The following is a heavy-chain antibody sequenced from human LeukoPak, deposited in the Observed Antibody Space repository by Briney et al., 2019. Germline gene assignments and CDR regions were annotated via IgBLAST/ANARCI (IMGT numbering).Heavy chain of an antibody. CDR3: ARIAAVAGLTIFDY. CDR2: ISACNGNT. D-gene: IGHD6-19*01. V-gene: IGHV1-18*01. Sequence: ASVKVSCKASGYTFTSYGISWVRQAPGQGLEWMGWISACNGNTNYAQKLQGRVTMTTDTSTSTAYMELRSLRSDDTAVYYCARIAAVAGLTIFDYWGQGTLVTVSS. CDR1: GYTFTSYG. J-gene: IGHJ4*02.